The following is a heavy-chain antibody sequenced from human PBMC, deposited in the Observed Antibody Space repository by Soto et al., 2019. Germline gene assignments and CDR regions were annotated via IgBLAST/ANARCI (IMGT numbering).Heavy chain of an antibody. CDR3: ARESGRGRLSNGSPAHAFDI. CDR2: IYYSGST. CDR1: GGSISSGGYY. Sequence: QVQLQESGPGLVKPSQTLSLTCTVSGGSISSGGYYWSWIRQHPGKGLEWIGYIYYSGSTYYNPSLKSRVTISVDTSKNQFSLKLSSVTAADTAVYYCARESGRGRLSNGSPAHAFDIWGQGTMVTVSP. V-gene: IGHV4-31*03. D-gene: IGHD3-10*01. J-gene: IGHJ3*02.